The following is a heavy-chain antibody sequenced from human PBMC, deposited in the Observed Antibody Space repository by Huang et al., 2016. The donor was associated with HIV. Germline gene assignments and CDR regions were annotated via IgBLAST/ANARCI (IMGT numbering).Heavy chain of an antibody. CDR1: GFTFRSYS. CDR3: ARGIRYFGVVAYFDY. D-gene: IGHD3-3*01. CDR2: ISSSSSNI. J-gene: IGHJ4*02. Sequence: EVQLVESGGGLVQPGGSLRLSCAASGFTFRSYSMNLVRQATGEGQEWVSYISSSSSNIYYADSVKGRFTISRDKAKNSLFLQMNSLRDEDTAVYYCARGIRYFGVVAYFDYWGQGALVTVSS. V-gene: IGHV3-48*02.